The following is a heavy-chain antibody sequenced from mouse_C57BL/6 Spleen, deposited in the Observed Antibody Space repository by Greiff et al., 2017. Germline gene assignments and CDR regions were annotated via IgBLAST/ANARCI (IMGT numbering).Heavy chain of an antibody. Sequence: EVKLVESGGGLVQPKGSLKLSCAASGFSFNTYAMNWVRQAPGKGLEWVARIRSKSNNYATYYADSVKDRFTISRDDSESMLYLQMNNLKTEDTAMYYCVRHGWDYWYFDVWGTGTTVTVSS. D-gene: IGHD4-1*01. V-gene: IGHV10-1*01. J-gene: IGHJ1*03. CDR3: VRHGWDYWYFDV. CDR1: GFSFNTYA. CDR2: IRSKSNNYAT.